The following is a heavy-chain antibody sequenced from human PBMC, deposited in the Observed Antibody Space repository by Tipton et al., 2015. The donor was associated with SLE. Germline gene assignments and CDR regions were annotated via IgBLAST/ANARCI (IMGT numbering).Heavy chain of an antibody. V-gene: IGHV4-39*07. CDR2: IFFSGNT. D-gene: IGHD6-19*01. Sequence: TLSLTCPVSGGSISTSRFFWAWIRQPPGKGLEWIGCIFFSGNTFYNPSLKSRVTISVDTSKNQFSLNLTSVTAADTAVYYCARQWRGGGAFDIWGQGTMVTVSS. CDR3: ARQWRGGGAFDI. J-gene: IGHJ3*02. CDR1: GGSISTSRFF.